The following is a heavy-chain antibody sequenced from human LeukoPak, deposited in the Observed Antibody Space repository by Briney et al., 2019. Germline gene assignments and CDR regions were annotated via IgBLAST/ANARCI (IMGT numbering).Heavy chain of an antibody. CDR3: AKFAGYYDSSGYTPLLKYFDY. CDR1: GFTFSSYW. CDR2: ISGSGGST. J-gene: IGHJ4*02. V-gene: IGHV3-23*01. D-gene: IGHD3-22*01. Sequence: PGGSLRLSCAASGFTFSSYWMSWVRQAPGKGLEWVSAISGSGGSTYYADSVKGRFTISRDNSKNTLYLQMNSLRAEDTAVYYCAKFAGYYDSSGYTPLLKYFDYSGQGTLVTVSS.